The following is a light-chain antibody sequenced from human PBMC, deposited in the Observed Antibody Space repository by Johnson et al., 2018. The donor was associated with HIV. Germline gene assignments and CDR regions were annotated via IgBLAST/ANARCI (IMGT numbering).Light chain of an antibody. CDR1: SSNIGDHS. CDR3: GTWDASLSAGRA. V-gene: IGLV1-51*02. CDR2: DTD. Sequence: QSVLTQPPSVSAAPGRRVTVSCSGRSSNIGDHSVSWFQHLPGAAPKLLIYDTDRRPSGFPDRFSGSHSAPSATLDITALQSGDDADYYCGTWDASLSAGRAFGTGTKVTVL. J-gene: IGLJ1*01.